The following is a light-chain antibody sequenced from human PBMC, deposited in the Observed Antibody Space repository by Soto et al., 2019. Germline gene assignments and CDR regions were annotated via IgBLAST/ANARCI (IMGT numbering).Light chain of an antibody. V-gene: IGLV2-23*02. J-gene: IGLJ1*01. Sequence: SYLTQPVYGSRAAGQWLTIICTKTSSDVGSYNLVSWYQQHPGKAPKLMIYEVSKRHSGVSNRFSGSKSGNTASLTISGLQAEDEADYYCCSYAGSSTFVFGTGTKVTVL. CDR1: SSDVGSYNL. CDR2: EVS. CDR3: CSYAGSSTFV.